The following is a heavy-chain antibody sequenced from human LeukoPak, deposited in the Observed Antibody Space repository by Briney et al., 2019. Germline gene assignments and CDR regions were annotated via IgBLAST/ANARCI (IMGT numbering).Heavy chain of an antibody. CDR1: GFRASDYY. D-gene: IGHD2-15*01. CDR2: IRGSGET. CDR3: ARDRAATQDWVEFDP. Sequence: GGSLRLSCAVSGFRASDYYMSWVRQAPGKGLEWVALIRGSGETFYGDSVKGRFTISRDDSKNTVYLRMNSLRVEDTAVYFCARDRAATQDWVEFDPWGQGTLVTVSS. V-gene: IGHV3-66*01. J-gene: IGHJ5*02.